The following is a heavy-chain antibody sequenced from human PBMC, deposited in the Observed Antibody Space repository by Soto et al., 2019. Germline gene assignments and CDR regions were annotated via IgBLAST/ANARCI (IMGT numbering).Heavy chain of an antibody. V-gene: IGHV4-30-2*01. J-gene: IGHJ5*02. Sequence: SETLSLTCAVSGGSINNGYSWSWIRQPPGKGLEWIGFIHHSVSTSDNPSLKSRVTISLDRSKNQVSLKLTSVTAADTAVYYCARVRRTSDYDILTGYYKGWFDPWGQGTRVTV. CDR3: ARVRRTSDYDILTGYYKGWFDP. D-gene: IGHD3-9*01. CDR2: IHHSVST. CDR1: GGSINNGYS.